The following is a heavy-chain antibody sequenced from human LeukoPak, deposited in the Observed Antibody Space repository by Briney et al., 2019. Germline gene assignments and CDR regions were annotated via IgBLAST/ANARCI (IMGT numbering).Heavy chain of an antibody. CDR1: GFTFSSYA. Sequence: PGGSLRLSCAASGFTFSSYAMHWVRQAPGKGLEWVAVTSYDGSNKYYADSVKGRFTISRDNSKNTLYLQMNSLRAEDTAVYYCARGYYDSSGYYSSFDYWGQGTLVTVSS. CDR3: ARGYYDSSGYYSSFDY. D-gene: IGHD3-22*01. CDR2: TSYDGSNK. J-gene: IGHJ4*02. V-gene: IGHV3-30*04.